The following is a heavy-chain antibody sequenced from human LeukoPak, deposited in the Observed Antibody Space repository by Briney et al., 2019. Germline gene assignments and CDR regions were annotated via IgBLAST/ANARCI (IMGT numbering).Heavy chain of an antibody. V-gene: IGHV3-21*01. CDR1: GFTFRSSS. D-gene: IGHD6-6*01. Sequence: GGSLRLSCAAAGFTFRSSSRTWVRQAPGKGLECVSSISARSDYIYYADSVRGRFTISRDNAENSLYLQTNSLRVEDTAVYFCVRGGSSSSGPADYWGQGTLVTVSS. CDR2: ISARSDYI. CDR3: VRGGSSSSGPADY. J-gene: IGHJ4*02.